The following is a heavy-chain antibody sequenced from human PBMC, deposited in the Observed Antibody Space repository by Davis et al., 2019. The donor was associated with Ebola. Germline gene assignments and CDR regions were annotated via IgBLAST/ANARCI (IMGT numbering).Heavy chain of an antibody. V-gene: IGHV1-69*13. CDR2: IIPIFGTA. Sequence: AASVKVSCKASGGTFSSYAISWVRQAPGQGLEWMGGIIPIFGTASYAQKFQGRVTITADESTSTAYMELSSLRSEDTAVYYCVRENPKYYYDSTGYYNDAFDIWGQGTMVTVSS. D-gene: IGHD3-22*01. CDR1: GGTFSSYA. J-gene: IGHJ3*02. CDR3: VRENPKYYYDSTGYYNDAFDI.